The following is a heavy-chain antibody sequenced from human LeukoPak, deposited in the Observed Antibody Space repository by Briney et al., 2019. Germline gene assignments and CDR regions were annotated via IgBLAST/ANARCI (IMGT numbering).Heavy chain of an antibody. Sequence: GGSLRLSCAASGFTFSSYAMSWVRQAPGKGLEWVSTISGSGGTTYYADSVKGRFTISRDNSKTTLYLQMNSLRAEDTAVYYCARFLTGYYYYYYYGMDVWGQGTTVTVSS. D-gene: IGHD3-9*01. CDR3: ARFLTGYYYYYYYGMDV. CDR1: GFTFSSYA. J-gene: IGHJ6*02. V-gene: IGHV3-23*01. CDR2: ISGSGGTT.